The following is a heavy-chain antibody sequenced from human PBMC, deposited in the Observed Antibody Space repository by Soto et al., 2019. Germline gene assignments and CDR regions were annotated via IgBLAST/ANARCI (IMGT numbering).Heavy chain of an antibody. CDR1: GGSISSGGYY. CDR3: ARDRGPWTNFDY. J-gene: IGHJ4*02. V-gene: IGHV4-31*03. Sequence: QVQLQESGPGLVKPSQTLSLTCTVSGGSISSGGYYWIWIRQHPGKGLEWIGYIYYSGSTYYNPSLKSRVTISVDTSKNQFSLKLSSVTAADTVVYYCARDRGPWTNFDYWGQGTLVTVSS. D-gene: IGHD1-26*01. CDR2: IYYSGST.